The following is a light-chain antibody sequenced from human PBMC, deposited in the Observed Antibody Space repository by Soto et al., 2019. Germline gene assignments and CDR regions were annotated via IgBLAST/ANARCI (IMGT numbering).Light chain of an antibody. J-gene: IGKJ2*01. Sequence: ENVLTQSPGTLSLSPGERATLSCRASQNVVNNFLAWYQHKPGQPPRLLIFGASIRAAGIPDRFSGSGSGTDFTLSISRLEPEDFVVYHCQQYGSLPYTFGQGTKLDI. V-gene: IGKV3-20*01. CDR2: GAS. CDR3: QQYGSLPYT. CDR1: QNVVNNF.